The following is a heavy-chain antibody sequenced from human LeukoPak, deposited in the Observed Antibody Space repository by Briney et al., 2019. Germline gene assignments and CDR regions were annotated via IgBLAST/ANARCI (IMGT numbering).Heavy chain of an antibody. CDR2: IRYDGSNK. J-gene: IGHJ4*02. D-gene: IGHD3-3*01. V-gene: IGHV3-30*02. Sequence: GGSLRLSCAASGFTFSSYGMHWVRQAPGKGLEWVAFIRYDGSNKYYADSVKGRFTISRDNSKNTLYLQMNSLKTEDTAVYYCTTDHYDFWSGYSYWGQGTLVTVSS. CDR1: GFTFSSYG. CDR3: TTDHYDFWSGYSY.